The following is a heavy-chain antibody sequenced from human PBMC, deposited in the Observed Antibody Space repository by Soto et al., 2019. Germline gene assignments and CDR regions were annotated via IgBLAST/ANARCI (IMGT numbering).Heavy chain of an antibody. V-gene: IGHV4-39*07. Sequence: QVQLHESGPGLVKPSGTLSLTCAVSGGSINTGDSITNGHWWGWVRQPPGKGLEWIGEIYHDGSSNYKTSLKRRVTMSVDKSKNQFSLNLRSVTAADTAIYYCVRTFHRSGVGYFHYGMDVWGQGTTVTVSS. D-gene: IGHD3-3*01. CDR2: IYHDGSS. J-gene: IGHJ6*02. CDR3: VRTFHRSGVGYFHYGMDV. CDR1: GGSINTGDSITNGHW.